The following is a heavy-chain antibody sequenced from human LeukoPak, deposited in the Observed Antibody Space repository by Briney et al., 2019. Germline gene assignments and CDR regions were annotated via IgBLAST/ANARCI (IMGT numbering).Heavy chain of an antibody. CDR1: GGSISSYY. V-gene: IGHV4-59*01. Sequence: SETLSLTCTVSGGSISSYYWSWIRQPPGKGLEWIGYIYHSGSTNYNPSLKSRVTISVDTSKNQFSLKLSSVTAADTAVYYCARGRYYDSSGYYYHDYWGQGTLVTASS. J-gene: IGHJ4*02. CDR3: ARGRYYDSSGYYYHDY. CDR2: IYHSGST. D-gene: IGHD3-22*01.